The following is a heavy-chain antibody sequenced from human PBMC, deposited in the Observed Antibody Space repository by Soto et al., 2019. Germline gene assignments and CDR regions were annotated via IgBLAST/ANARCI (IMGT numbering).Heavy chain of an antibody. CDR1: GFIFSSYW. D-gene: IGHD3-10*01. CDR3: AREDIIIINGMDV. J-gene: IGHJ6*02. V-gene: IGHV3-7*03. Sequence: GGSRRLSWAAPGFIFSSYWMSWVRQAPGKGLEWVANIKEDGSEENYVDSLRGRFTISRDNAKNSLYLQMNSLRAEDTAIYYCAREDIIIINGMDVWGQGTTVTVSS. CDR2: IKEDGSEE.